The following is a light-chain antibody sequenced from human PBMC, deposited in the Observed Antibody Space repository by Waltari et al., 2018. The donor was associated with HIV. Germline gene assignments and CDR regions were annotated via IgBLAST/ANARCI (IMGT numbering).Light chain of an antibody. CDR3: QQRANWPRT. Sequence: EIVLTQSPAPLSLSPGERAIFSCRASQSISSYLAWYQQKPGQAPRLLIYDASSRATGIPARFSGSGSGTDFTLTISSLEPEDFAVYYCQQRANWPRTFGQGTKVEIK. J-gene: IGKJ1*01. CDR1: QSISSY. CDR2: DAS. V-gene: IGKV3-11*01.